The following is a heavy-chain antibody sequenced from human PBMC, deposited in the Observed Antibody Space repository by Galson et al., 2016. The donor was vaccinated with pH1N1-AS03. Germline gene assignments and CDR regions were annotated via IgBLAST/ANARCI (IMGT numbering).Heavy chain of an antibody. CDR3: ARVVAGRPFLIDY. CDR1: GYNFVTYG. J-gene: IGHJ4*02. D-gene: IGHD6-6*01. V-gene: IGHV1-18*01. CDR2: INPYSTNT. Sequence: SVKVSCKASGYNFVTYGITWVRQGPGQGLEWMGWINPYSTNTNYAKKVQDRVTMTADTSTTTAHLDLQNLGSDDTAVYYCARVVAGRPFLIDYWGQGTLVIVSS.